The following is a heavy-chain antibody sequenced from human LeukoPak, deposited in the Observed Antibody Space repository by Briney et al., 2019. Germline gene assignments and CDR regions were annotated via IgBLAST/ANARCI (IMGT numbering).Heavy chain of an antibody. CDR3: TANFDF. CDR2: IWYDGSNK. CDR1: GFNFSNYG. Sequence: GGSLRLSCAASGFNFSNYGMHWVRQPPGKGLEWVAVIWYDGSNKYYADSVEGRFTITRDNSKDTLYVQMNSLRAEDTAMYYCTANFDFWGQGALVTVSS. D-gene: IGHD2-21*02. V-gene: IGHV3-33*01. J-gene: IGHJ4*02.